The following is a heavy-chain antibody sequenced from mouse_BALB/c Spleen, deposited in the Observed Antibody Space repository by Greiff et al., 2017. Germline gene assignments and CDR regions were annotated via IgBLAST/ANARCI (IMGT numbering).Heavy chain of an antibody. D-gene: IGHD2-4*01. CDR3: ARYYDYDSWFAY. Sequence: EVQLVESGGGLVQPGGSRKLSCAASGFTFSSFGMHWVRQAPEKGLEWVAYISSGSSTIYYADTVKGRFTISRDNPKNTLFLQMTSLRSEDTAMYYCARYYDYDSWFAYWGQGTLVTVSA. J-gene: IGHJ3*01. V-gene: IGHV5-17*02. CDR2: ISSGSSTI. CDR1: GFTFSSFG.